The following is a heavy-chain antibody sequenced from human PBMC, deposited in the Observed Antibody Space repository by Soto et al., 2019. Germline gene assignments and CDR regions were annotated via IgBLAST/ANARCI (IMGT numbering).Heavy chain of an antibody. V-gene: IGHV3-33*01. CDR2: IWYDGSNK. J-gene: IGHJ4*02. Sequence: QVQLVESGGGVVQPGRSLRLSCAASGFTFSSYGMHWVRQAPGKGLEWVAVIWYDGSNKYYADSVKGRFTISRDNSKNTLYLQMNSLRAEDTAVYYCARVGGSGWCNDYWGQGTLVTVSS. CDR3: ARVGGSGWCNDY. D-gene: IGHD6-19*01. CDR1: GFTFSSYG.